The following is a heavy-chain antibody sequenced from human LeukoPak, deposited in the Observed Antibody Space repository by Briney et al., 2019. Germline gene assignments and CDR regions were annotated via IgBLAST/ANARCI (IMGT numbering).Heavy chain of an antibody. J-gene: IGHJ4*02. D-gene: IGHD3-22*01. CDR2: MNPNSGNT. Sequence: ASVKVSCKASGYTFTSYDINWVRQATGQGLEWMGWMNPNSGNTGYAQKFQGRVTMTRDMSTSTVYMELSSLRSEDTAVYYCAREGDYYDSSGYYYRYGYFDYWGQGTLVTVSS. CDR3: AREGDYYDSSGYYYRYGYFDY. V-gene: IGHV1-8*01. CDR1: GYTFTSYD.